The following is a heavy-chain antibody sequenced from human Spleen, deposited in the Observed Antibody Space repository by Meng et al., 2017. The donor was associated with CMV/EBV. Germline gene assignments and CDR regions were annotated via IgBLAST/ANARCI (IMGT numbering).Heavy chain of an antibody. V-gene: IGHV3-30*02. CDR3: ASTDSGSQPDY. J-gene: IGHJ4*02. CDR2: IRYDGSNK. CDR1: GYVFSRTW. D-gene: IGHD1-26*01. Sequence: GGSLRLSCTASGYVFSRTWMAWVRQAPGKGLEWVAFIRYDGSNKYYADSVKGRFTISRDNAKNSLYLQMNSLRAEDTAVYYCASTDSGSQPDYWGQGTLVTVSS.